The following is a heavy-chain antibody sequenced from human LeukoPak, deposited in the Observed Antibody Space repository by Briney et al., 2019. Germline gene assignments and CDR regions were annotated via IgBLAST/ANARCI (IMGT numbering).Heavy chain of an antibody. Sequence: GESLKISCKGSGYSFTSYWIGWVGQMPGKCLEWMGNIYPGDSDTRYSPSFQGQVNISADKSISTAYLQWSSLKASDTAMYYCARHGGRSSWPPWFFDYWGQGTLVTVSS. V-gene: IGHV5-51*01. CDR1: GYSFTSYW. D-gene: IGHD6-13*01. CDR2: IYPGDSDT. J-gene: IGHJ4*02. CDR3: ARHGGRSSWPPWFFDY.